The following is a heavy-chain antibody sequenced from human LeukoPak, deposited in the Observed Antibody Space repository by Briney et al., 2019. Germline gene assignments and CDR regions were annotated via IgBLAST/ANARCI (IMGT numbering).Heavy chain of an antibody. CDR1: GGSISPFY. V-gene: IGHV4-59*01. D-gene: IGHD6-13*01. CDR2: IYYTGGT. Sequence: SSETLSLTCTVSGGSISPFYWNWIRQPPGKGLEWIGYIYYTGGTSYSPSLNSRATISVDTSKSQFSLKLSSVTAADTAVYYCARGVAAQAPHFDYWGQGTLVTVSS. CDR3: ARGVAAQAPHFDY. J-gene: IGHJ4*02.